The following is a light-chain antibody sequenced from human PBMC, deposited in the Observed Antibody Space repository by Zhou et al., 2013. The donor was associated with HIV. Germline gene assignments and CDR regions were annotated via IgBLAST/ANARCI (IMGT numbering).Light chain of an antibody. CDR2: AAS. CDR3: QQSYTTPYT. CDR1: QSISSY. J-gene: IGKJ2*01. V-gene: IGKV1-39*01. Sequence: DIQMTQAPSSVSAFVGDRVTITCRASQSISSYLDWYQQKPGKAPKLLIYAASSLQGGVPSRFSGSGSGTDFTLTITSLQPEDFATYYCQQSYTTPYTFGQGTRLEIK.